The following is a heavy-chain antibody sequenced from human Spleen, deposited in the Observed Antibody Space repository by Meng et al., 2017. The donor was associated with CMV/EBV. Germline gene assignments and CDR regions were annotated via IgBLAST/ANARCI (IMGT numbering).Heavy chain of an antibody. Sequence: SGFPFDNYALDWVRQAPGRGLEWVSSINHSGDLTFYADSVRGRFTISRDNSKNTLYLQMNNLRAEDTALYYCAKGPRSSSGSYCDDWGQGILVTVSS. J-gene: IGHJ4*02. CDR2: INHSGDLT. V-gene: IGHV3-23*01. D-gene: IGHD1-26*01. CDR3: AKGPRSSSGSYCDD. CDR1: GFPFDNYA.